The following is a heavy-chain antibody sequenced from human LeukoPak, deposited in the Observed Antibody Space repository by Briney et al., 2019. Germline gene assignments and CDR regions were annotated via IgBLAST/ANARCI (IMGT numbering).Heavy chain of an antibody. J-gene: IGHJ3*02. V-gene: IGHV3-23*01. Sequence: GGSLRLSCAASGFTFSSYAMSWVRQAPGKGLEWVSAISGSGGSTYYADSAKGRFTISRDNSKNTLYLQMNSLRAEDTAVYYCAKDLRNFRYFDLTDAFDIWGQGTMVTVSS. CDR3: AKDLRNFRYFDLTDAFDI. D-gene: IGHD3-9*01. CDR2: ISGSGGST. CDR1: GFTFSSYA.